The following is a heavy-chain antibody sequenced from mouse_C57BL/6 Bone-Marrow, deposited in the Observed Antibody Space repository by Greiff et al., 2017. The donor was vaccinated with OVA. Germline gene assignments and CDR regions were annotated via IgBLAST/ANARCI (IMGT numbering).Heavy chain of an antibody. CDR2: ISDGGSYT. CDR1: GFTFSSYA. CDR3: AREDYGSSYYYYAMDY. Sequence: EVKLMESGGGLVKPGGSLNLSCAASGFTFSSYAMSWVRQTPEKRLEWVATISDGGSYTYYPDNVKGRFTITRDNAKNNLYLQMSHLKSEDTAMYYCAREDYGSSYYYYAMDYWGRGTSVTVSS. J-gene: IGHJ4*01. D-gene: IGHD1-1*01. V-gene: IGHV5-4*01.